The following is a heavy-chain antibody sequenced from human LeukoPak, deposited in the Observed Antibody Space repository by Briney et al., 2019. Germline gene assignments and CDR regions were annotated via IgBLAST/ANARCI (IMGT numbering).Heavy chain of an antibody. CDR1: GGSISSHY. J-gene: IGHJ4*02. Sequence: SETLSLTCTVSGGSISSHYGSWIRQPPGKGLEWIGYIYYSGSTNYNPSLKSRVTISVDTSKNQFSLKLSSVTAADTAVYYCARGQWELPNIDHWGQGTLVTVSS. V-gene: IGHV4-59*11. CDR2: IYYSGST. D-gene: IGHD1-26*01. CDR3: ARGQWELPNIDH.